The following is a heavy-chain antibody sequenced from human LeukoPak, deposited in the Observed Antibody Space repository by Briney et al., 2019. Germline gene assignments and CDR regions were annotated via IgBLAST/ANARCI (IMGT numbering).Heavy chain of an antibody. J-gene: IGHJ4*02. CDR3: AKDFRNYLDY. CDR2: ISWDGGST. V-gene: IGHV3-43*01. CDR1: GFTFDDYS. Sequence: GGSLRLSCAASGFTFDDYSMHWVRQAPGKGLEWVSLISWDGGSTYYADSVKGRFTISRDNSKNSLFLQMNSLRTEDTALYYCAKDFRNYLDYWGQGTLVTVSS.